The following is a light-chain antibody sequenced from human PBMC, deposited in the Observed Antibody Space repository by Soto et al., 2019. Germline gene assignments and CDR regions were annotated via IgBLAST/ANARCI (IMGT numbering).Light chain of an antibody. J-gene: IGKJ4*01. CDR3: QQYSFSPT. CDR1: QTVNFNN. V-gene: IGKV3-20*01. Sequence: DIPSTQYPGTQSLFPKERATLSCRASQTVNFNNLAWYQQKSGQAPTLLIYGSFNSAPGIQDRLSGSGSVEDLTLTISRLEPEDVAVSYCQQYSFSPTLGGGTKVDI. CDR2: GSF.